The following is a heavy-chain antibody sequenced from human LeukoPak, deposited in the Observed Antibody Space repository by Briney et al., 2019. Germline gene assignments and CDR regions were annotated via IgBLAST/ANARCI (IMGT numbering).Heavy chain of an antibody. J-gene: IGHJ4*02. CDR2: IYYSGST. D-gene: IGHD6-19*01. CDR3: ARHSEGSGWSRADFDY. CDR1: NASFSGYF. V-gene: IGHV4-59*08. Sequence: PSETLSLTCTVSNASFSGYFWSWIRQPPGKGLEWIGYIYYSGSTNYNPSLKSRVTISVDTSTNQFSLELSSVTAADTAVYYCARHSEGSGWSRADFDYWGQGTLVTVSS.